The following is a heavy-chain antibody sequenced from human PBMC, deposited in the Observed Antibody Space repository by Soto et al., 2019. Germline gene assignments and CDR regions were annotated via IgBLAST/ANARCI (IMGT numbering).Heavy chain of an antibody. CDR2: IYYSGST. V-gene: IGHV4-31*03. Sequence: QVQLQESGPGLVKPSQTLSLTCSVSGGSISSVGYYWSWIRQHPGKGLEWIGYIYYSGSTYYNPSLKSRVTISVDTSKNQFSLELSSVTAADTAVYYCARVCGGDCHYGMDVWGQGTTVTVSS. J-gene: IGHJ6*02. CDR1: GGSISSVGYY. CDR3: ARVCGGDCHYGMDV. D-gene: IGHD2-21*02.